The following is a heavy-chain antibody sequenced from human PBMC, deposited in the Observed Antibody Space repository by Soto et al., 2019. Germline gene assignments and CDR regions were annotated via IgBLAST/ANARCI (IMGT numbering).Heavy chain of an antibody. Sequence: EVQLLESGGGLVQPGGSLRLSCAASAFTFSSYAMSWVRQAPGKGLEWVSAISGSGGSTYYADSVKGRFIISRDNSKNTLYLQMNSLRAEDTAVYYCAKGSGNCVLGEYYYYYGMDVWGQGTTVTVSS. CDR2: ISGSGGST. J-gene: IGHJ6*02. V-gene: IGHV3-23*01. CDR1: AFTFSSYA. CDR3: AKGSGNCVLGEYYYYYGMDV. D-gene: IGHD3-10*01.